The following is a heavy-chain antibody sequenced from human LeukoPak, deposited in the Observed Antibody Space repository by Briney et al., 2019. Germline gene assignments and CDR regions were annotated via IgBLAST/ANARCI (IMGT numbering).Heavy chain of an antibody. CDR3: AREVEAFDI. CDR1: GFTFSRYA. Sequence: GGSLRLSCAASGFTFSRYAMHWVRQAPGKGLEWVAVLSYDGSDEYYADPVKGRFTISRDNSKNTLYPQMNSLRPEDTAVYYCAREVEAFDIWGQGTMVTVSS. CDR2: LSYDGSDE. J-gene: IGHJ3*02. V-gene: IGHV3-30-3*01.